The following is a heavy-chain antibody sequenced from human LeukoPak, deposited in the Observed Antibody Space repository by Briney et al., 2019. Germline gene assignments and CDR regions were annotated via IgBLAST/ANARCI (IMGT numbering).Heavy chain of an antibody. CDR3: ARGTYYYLY. V-gene: IGHV3-7*05. J-gene: IGHJ4*02. CDR1: GFTFSTYY. CDR2: IKPDGNEK. Sequence: GGSLRLSCAASGFTFSTYYMTWVRQAPGKGLEWVAYIKPDGNEKYYVDSVKGRFTISRDNAKNSLYLQMSGLRTDDTAAYYCARGTYYYLYWGQGTLVTVSS.